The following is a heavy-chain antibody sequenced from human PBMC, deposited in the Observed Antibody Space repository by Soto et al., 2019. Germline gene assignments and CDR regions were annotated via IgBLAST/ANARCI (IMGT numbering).Heavy chain of an antibody. CDR1: GFTFSSYG. CDR2: ISYDGSNK. V-gene: IGHV3-30*18. J-gene: IGHJ4*02. Sequence: ESGGGVVQPGRSLRLSCAASGFTFSSYGMHWVRQAPGKGLEWVAVISYDGSNKYYADSVKGRFTISRDNSKNTLYLQMNSLRAEDTAVYYCAKDRSYSNYYFDYWGQGTLVTVSS. D-gene: IGHD4-4*01. CDR3: AKDRSYSNYYFDY.